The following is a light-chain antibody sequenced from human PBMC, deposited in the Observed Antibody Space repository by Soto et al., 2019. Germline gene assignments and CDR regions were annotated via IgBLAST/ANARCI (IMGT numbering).Light chain of an antibody. V-gene: IGKV1-27*01. CDR2: GAS. CDR3: QRYNSAPWT. J-gene: IGKJ1*01. CDR1: QGIGTY. Sequence: DIQMTQSPSSLSASVGDRVTITCRASQGIGTYLAWYQQKPGKVPKLLIYGASTFQSGVPSRFSGSGSGTDFTLNISSLQPEDVATYFCQRYNSAPWTFGRGTKVEIK.